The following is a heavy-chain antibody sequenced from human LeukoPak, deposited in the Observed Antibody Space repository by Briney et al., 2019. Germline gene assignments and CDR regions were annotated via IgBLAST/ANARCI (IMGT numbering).Heavy chain of an antibody. CDR3: AGAATVTDESAFGY. J-gene: IGHJ4*02. CDR1: GFTFSSYS. V-gene: IGHV3-48*04. D-gene: IGHD4-17*01. Sequence: GGSLRLSCAASGFTFSSYSMDWVRQAPGKGLEWVSYISSSSSTIYYADSVKGRFTISRDNAKNSLYLQMNSLRAEDTAVYYCAGAATVTDESAFGYWGQGTLVTVSS. CDR2: ISSSSSTI.